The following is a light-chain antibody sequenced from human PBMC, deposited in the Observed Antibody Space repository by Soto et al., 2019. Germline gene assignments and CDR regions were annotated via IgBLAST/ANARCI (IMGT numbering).Light chain of an antibody. CDR1: SSNIGAGYD. Sequence: QPVLTQPPSVSGAPGQRVTISCTGSSSNIGAGYDVHWYQQVPGTAPRLLIYSNNNRPSGVPDRFSGSKSGTSASLAITGLQAEDEADYYCQSYDSSLSGPWVFGGGTKVTVL. V-gene: IGLV1-40*01. CDR2: SNN. CDR3: QSYDSSLSGPWV. J-gene: IGLJ3*02.